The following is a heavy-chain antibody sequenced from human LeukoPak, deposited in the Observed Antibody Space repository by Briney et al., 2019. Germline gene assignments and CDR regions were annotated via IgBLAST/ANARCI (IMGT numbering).Heavy chain of an antibody. CDR2: VNPNSGNT. Sequence: ASVKVSCKASGYTFTSYDINWVRQATGQGLEWMGWVNPNSGNTGYAQKFQGRVTMTRNTSISTAYMELSSLRSEDTAVYYCASTKSIAVAGTYYYGMDVWGQGTTVTVSS. V-gene: IGHV1-8*01. CDR1: GYTFTSYD. J-gene: IGHJ6*02. D-gene: IGHD6-19*01. CDR3: ASTKSIAVAGTYYYGMDV.